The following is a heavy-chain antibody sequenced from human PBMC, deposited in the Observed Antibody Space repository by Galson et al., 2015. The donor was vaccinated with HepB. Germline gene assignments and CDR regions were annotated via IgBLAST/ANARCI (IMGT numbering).Heavy chain of an antibody. J-gene: IGHJ4*02. V-gene: IGHV3-30-3*01. D-gene: IGHD2-21*01. CDR2: ISYGGSNK. CDR1: GFTFSSYA. CDR3: ARDLSVVEYYFDY. Sequence: SLRLSCAASGFTFSSYAMHWVRQAPGKGLEWVAVISYGGSNKYYADSVKGRFTISRDNSKNTLYLQMNSLRAEDTAVYYCARDLSVVEYYFDYWGQGTLVTVSS.